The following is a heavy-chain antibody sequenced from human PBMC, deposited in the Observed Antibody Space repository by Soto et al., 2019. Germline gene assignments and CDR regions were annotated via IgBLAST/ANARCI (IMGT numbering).Heavy chain of an antibody. Sequence: EVQLLESGGGLVQPGGSLRLSCAASGFTFSSHAMSWVRQAPGKGLEWVSSMSGSGDNTYHADSVKGRFTVSRDNSKNTLYLQMNSLRLEDTAVYYCAKGSYTNYNWFDPWGQGTLVTVSS. CDR3: AKGSYTNYNWFDP. CDR2: MSGSGDNT. J-gene: IGHJ5*02. CDR1: GFTFSSHA. D-gene: IGHD4-4*01. V-gene: IGHV3-23*01.